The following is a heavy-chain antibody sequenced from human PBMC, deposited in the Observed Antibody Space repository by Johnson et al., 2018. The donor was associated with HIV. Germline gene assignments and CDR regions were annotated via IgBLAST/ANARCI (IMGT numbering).Heavy chain of an antibody. D-gene: IGHD2-15*01. CDR2: IGGSGGST. Sequence: VQLVESGGGLVKPGGSLRLSCAASGFTFSNYAMSWVRQAPGKGLEWVSGIGGSGGSTFYADSVKGRFTISRDNAKNSLYLQMNSLRAEDTAVSYCARECTGGNCYSGAFDIWGQGTKVTVSS. CDR3: ARECTGGNCYSGAFDI. V-gene: IGHV3-23*04. J-gene: IGHJ3*02. CDR1: GFTFSNYA.